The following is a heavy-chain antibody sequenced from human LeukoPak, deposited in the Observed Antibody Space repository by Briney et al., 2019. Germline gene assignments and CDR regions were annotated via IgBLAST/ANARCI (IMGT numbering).Heavy chain of an antibody. J-gene: IGHJ4*02. CDR3: ATGTTSGSYYFAY. D-gene: IGHD1-1*01. CDR2: ITSGSSYI. Sequence: GGSLRLSCAASGFTFSSYSMNWVRQAPGKGLEWISSITSGSSYIYYTDSVKGRFTISRDNAKNSLYLQMNSLRAEDTAVYYCATGTTSGSYYFAYWGQGPRVTVSS. V-gene: IGHV3-21*01. CDR1: GFTFSSYS.